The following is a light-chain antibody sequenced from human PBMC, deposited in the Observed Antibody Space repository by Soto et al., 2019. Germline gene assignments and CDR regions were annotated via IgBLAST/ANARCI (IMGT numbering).Light chain of an antibody. CDR3: HRYDSAPWT. J-gene: IGKJ1*01. CDR1: QGMSNY. Sequence: DIQMTQSPSSLSSSVGDKVTITCRASQGMSNYLAWYQQKPGKVPTLLIYSASTLQSGIPSRFSGSGSGTAFTLTISSLQPEDVATYYCHRYDSAPWTFGQGTKVEIK. CDR2: SAS. V-gene: IGKV1-27*01.